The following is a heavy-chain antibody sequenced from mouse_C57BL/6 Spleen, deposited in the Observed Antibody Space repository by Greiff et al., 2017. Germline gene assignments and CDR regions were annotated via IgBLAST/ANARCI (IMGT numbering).Heavy chain of an antibody. Sequence: DVQLQESGPELVKPGASVKIPCKASGYTFTDYNMDWVKQSHGKSLEWIGDINPNNGGTIYNQKFKGKATLTVDKSSSTAYMELRSLTSEDTAVYYCARPLYYGSSYWYFDVWGTGTTVTVSS. J-gene: IGHJ1*03. CDR1: GYTFTDYN. V-gene: IGHV1-18*01. CDR2: INPNNGGT. CDR3: ARPLYYGSSYWYFDV. D-gene: IGHD1-1*01.